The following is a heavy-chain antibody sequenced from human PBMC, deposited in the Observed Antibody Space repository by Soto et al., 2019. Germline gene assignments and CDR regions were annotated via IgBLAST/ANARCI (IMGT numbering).Heavy chain of an antibody. CDR1: GFTLSSYV. J-gene: IGHJ4*02. Sequence: EVQLLESGGGLVQPGGSLRLSCAASGFTLSSYVISWVRQAPGKGLEWVSGISGSGGSTYYADSVKGRFTISRDNSKDTLYLQMNSLRAEDTAVYYCAKESSRGWVDYWGQGTLVTVSS. CDR3: AKESSRGWVDY. D-gene: IGHD6-19*01. V-gene: IGHV3-23*01. CDR2: ISGSGGST.